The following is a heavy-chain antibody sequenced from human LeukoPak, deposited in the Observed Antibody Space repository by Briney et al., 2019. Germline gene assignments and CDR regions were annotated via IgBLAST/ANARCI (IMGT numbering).Heavy chain of an antibody. D-gene: IGHD1-14*01. V-gene: IGHV4-39*07. CDR1: GGSVTSSSHY. CDR2: VDYSGIT. Sequence: SETLSLTCTVFGGSVTSSSHYWGWIRQPPGKGLEWIGNVDYSGITYYSPSLKSRVTMSVDTSKNQFSLILASVTAADTAVYYCARVPGPNWFDPWGQGTLVTVSS. J-gene: IGHJ5*02. CDR3: ARVPGPNWFDP.